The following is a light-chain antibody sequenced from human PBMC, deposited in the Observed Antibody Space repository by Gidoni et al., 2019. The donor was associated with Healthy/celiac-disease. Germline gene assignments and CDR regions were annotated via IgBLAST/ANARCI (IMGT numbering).Light chain of an antibody. J-gene: IGLJ3*02. CDR3: SSYTSSSTRV. Sequence: QSALTQPASVSGSPGQPITISCTGTSGAVGGYNYVSCYQQHPGKAPKLMIYDVSNRPSGVSNRFSGSKSGNTASLTNSGLQAEDEADYYCSSYTSSSTRVFGGGTKLTVL. CDR1: SGAVGGYNY. V-gene: IGLV2-14*01. CDR2: DVS.